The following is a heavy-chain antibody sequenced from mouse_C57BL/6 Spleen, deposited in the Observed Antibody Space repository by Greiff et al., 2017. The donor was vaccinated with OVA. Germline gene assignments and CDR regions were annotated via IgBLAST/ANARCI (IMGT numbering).Heavy chain of an antibody. J-gene: IGHJ4*01. Sequence: DVMLVESEGGLVQPGSSMKLSCTASGFTFSDYYMAWVRQVPEKGLEWVANINYDGSSTYYLDSLKSRFIISRDNAKNILYLQMSSLKSEDTATYYCARGAYYRDAMDYWGQGTSVTVSS. CDR3: ARGAYYRDAMDY. D-gene: IGHD2-12*01. CDR1: GFTFSDYY. CDR2: INYDGSST. V-gene: IGHV5-16*01.